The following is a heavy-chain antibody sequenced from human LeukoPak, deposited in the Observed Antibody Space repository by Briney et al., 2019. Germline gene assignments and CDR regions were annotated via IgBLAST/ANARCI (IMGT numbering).Heavy chain of an antibody. V-gene: IGHV3-72*01. Sequence: GGSLRLSCAASGFTFSDHYMDWVRQGPGKGLAWVGRIRKKGDTYTTEYAASVKGRFTISREDSKNSVYLRMNSLRTEDTAVYYCVRVEPLDYDAFDVWGQGTTVTVSS. D-gene: IGHD3/OR15-3a*01. CDR2: IRKKGDTYTT. CDR1: GFTFSDHY. J-gene: IGHJ3*01. CDR3: VRVEPLDYDAFDV.